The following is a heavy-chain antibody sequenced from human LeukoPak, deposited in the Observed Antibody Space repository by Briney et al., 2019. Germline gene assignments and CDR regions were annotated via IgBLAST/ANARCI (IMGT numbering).Heavy chain of an antibody. Sequence: PGGSLRLSCAASGFTFSSYSMNWVRQAPGKGLEWVSYISSSSSTIYYADSVKGRFTISRDNAKNSLYLQMISLRAEDTAVYYCARAHPGDYGDFQFDYWGQGTLVTVSS. D-gene: IGHD4-17*01. CDR1: GFTFSSYS. J-gene: IGHJ4*02. CDR2: ISSSSSTI. CDR3: ARAHPGDYGDFQFDY. V-gene: IGHV3-48*01.